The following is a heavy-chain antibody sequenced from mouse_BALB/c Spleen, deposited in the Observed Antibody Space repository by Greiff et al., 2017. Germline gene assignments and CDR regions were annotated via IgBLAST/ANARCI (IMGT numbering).Heavy chain of an antibody. J-gene: IGHJ3*01. V-gene: IGHV5-9-4*01. Sequence: DVQLVESGGGLVKPGGSLKLSCAASGFTFSSYAMSWVRQSPEKRLEWVAEISSGGSYTYYPDTVTGRFTISRDNAKNTLYLEMSSLRSEDTAMYYCARGDGNYGWFAYWGQGTLVTVSA. CDR3: ARGDGNYGWFAY. D-gene: IGHD2-1*01. CDR2: ISSGGSYT. CDR1: GFTFSSYA.